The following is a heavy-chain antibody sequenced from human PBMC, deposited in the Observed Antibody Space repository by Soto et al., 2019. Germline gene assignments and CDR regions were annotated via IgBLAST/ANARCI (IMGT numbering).Heavy chain of an antibody. J-gene: IGHJ3*02. V-gene: IGHV1-8*01. Sequence: QVQLVQSGAEVKRSGASVRISCKASGYTFNRHDINWVRQATGQGPEGIGWMNPNSGNTGYAQKFQGRVTMPRDSSITTAYMDLSSLTSEDTAIYYCAREGLYGSIQDNTFDIWGQGTMVSVSS. CDR3: AREGLYGSIQDNTFDI. D-gene: IGHD6-19*01. CDR2: MNPNSGNT. CDR1: GYTFNRHD.